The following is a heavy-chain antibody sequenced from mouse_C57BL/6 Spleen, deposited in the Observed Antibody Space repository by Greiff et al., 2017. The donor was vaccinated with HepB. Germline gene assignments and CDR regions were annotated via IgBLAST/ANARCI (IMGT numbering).Heavy chain of an antibody. CDR1: GFAFSCSF. D-gene: IGHD4-1*01. CDR2: IYPGDGDT. J-gene: IGHJ2*01. V-gene: IGHV1-82*01. CDR3: ARKEDWDVDY. Sequence: VPVVASGPELVQPGASVKISCTASGFAFSCSFLNWVKQWPGKGLEWIGRIYPGDGDTNYNGKFKGKATLTADKSSSTAYMQLSSLTSEDSAVYFCARKEDWDVDYWGQGTTLTVSS.